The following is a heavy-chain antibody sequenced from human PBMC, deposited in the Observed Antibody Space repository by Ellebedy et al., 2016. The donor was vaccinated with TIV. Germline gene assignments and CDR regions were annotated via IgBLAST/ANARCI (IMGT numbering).Heavy chain of an antibody. CDR2: ISGSGGST. Sequence: GESLKISXAASGFTFSSYTMRWVRQAPGKGLEWVSDISGSGGSTYYADSVKGRFTISRDNSKNTLNLQMNSLRVEDTAVYYCAKGITAAVVEGSLFDPWGQGTLVTVSS. D-gene: IGHD6-13*01. CDR3: AKGITAAVVEGSLFDP. V-gene: IGHV3-23*01. J-gene: IGHJ5*02. CDR1: GFTFSSYT.